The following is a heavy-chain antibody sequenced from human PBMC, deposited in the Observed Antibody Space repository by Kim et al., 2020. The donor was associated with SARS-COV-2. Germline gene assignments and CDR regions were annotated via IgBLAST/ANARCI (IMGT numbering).Heavy chain of an antibody. V-gene: IGHV4-31*02. CDR3: ARADTAIAPFDY. D-gene: IGHD5-18*01. Sequence: YNPSLKSRVTISVVTSKNQCSLELSAVTAADTAVYYCARADTAIAPFDYWGQGTLVTVSS. J-gene: IGHJ4*02.